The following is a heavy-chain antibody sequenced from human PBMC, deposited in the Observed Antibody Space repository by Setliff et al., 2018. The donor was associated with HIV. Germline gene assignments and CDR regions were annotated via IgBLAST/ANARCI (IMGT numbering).Heavy chain of an antibody. CDR1: GGSLSGYY. CDR2: IYHSGTT. CDR3: VRDDYGYNGKGFDY. J-gene: IGHJ4*02. D-gene: IGHD4-17*01. V-gene: IGHV4-34*01. Sequence: SETLSLTCAVYGGSLSGYYWNWIRQPPGKGLEWIGSIYHSGTTNYNSSLKSRVTISVDTSKNQFSLKLSSVTAADTAMYYCVRDDYGYNGKGFDYWGPGTLVTVSS.